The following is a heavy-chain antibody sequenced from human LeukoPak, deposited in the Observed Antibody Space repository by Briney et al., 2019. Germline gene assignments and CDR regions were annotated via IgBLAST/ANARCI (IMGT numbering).Heavy chain of an antibody. J-gene: IGHJ4*02. CDR1: GGSFSGSN. V-gene: IGHV4-34*01. CDR2: IHNSGST. Sequence: PSAILSPTCAVYGGSFSGSNWRWLRPPPRKGLGGGGEIHNSGSTNYNPSLKSRVTISVDTSKNQFSLKLSSVTAADTAVYYCARCPGYCSGGSCYHVGFDYWGQGTLVTVSS. CDR3: ARCPGYCSGGSCYHVGFDY. D-gene: IGHD2-15*01.